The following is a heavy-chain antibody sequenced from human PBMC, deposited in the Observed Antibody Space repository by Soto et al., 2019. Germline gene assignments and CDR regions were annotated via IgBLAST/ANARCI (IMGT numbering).Heavy chain of an antibody. V-gene: IGHV1-46*03. J-gene: IGHJ4*02. CDR3: ARDGGDYYDSSGSIDY. CDR2: INPSGGST. D-gene: IGHD3-22*01. Sequence: ASVKVSCKASGCTFTSYYMHWVRQAPGQGLEWMGIINPSGGSTSYAQKFQGRVTMTRDTSTSTVYMELSSLRSEDTAVYYCARDGGDYYDSSGSIDYWGQGTLVTVSS. CDR1: GCTFTSYY.